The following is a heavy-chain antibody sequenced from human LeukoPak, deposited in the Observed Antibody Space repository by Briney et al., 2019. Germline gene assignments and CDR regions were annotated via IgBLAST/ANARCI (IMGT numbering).Heavy chain of an antibody. D-gene: IGHD6-19*01. CDR2: IYTTRST. V-gene: IGHV4-4*07. J-gene: IGHJ2*01. CDR1: GGSISGYY. CDR3: ARDLVAVSGLWYFDL. Sequence: SETLSLTCTVSGGSISGYYWNWIRQPAGKRLEWIGRIYTTRSTNYNPSLKSRVTMSVDTSKNQFSLRLSSATAADTAVYYCARDLVAVSGLWYFDLWGRGTLVTVSS.